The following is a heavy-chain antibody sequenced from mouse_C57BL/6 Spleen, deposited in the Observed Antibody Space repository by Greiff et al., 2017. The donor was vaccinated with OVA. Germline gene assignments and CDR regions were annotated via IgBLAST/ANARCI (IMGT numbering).Heavy chain of an antibody. CDR1: GFTFTDYY. CDR2: IRNKANGYTT. Sequence: EVKLMESGGGLVQPGGSLSLSCAASGFTFTDYYMSWVRQPPGKALEWLGFIRNKANGYTTEYNASVKGRFTISRDNSQSILYLQMNALRAEDSATYYCASLYYGSSYGYFDVWGTGTTVTVSS. CDR3: ASLYYGSSYGYFDV. D-gene: IGHD1-1*01. J-gene: IGHJ1*03. V-gene: IGHV7-3*01.